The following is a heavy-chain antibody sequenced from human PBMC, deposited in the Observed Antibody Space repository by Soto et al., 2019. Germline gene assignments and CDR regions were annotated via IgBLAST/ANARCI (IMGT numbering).Heavy chain of an antibody. CDR1: GGTFSSYA. V-gene: IGHV1-69*13. D-gene: IGHD5-12*01. Sequence: ASVKVSCKASGGTFSSYAISWVRQAPGQGLEWMGGIIPIFGTANYAQKFQGRVTITADESTSTAYMELSSLRSEDTAVYYCARAPKRWLQLLHYFDYWGQGTLVTVPQ. CDR2: IIPIFGTA. J-gene: IGHJ4*02. CDR3: ARAPKRWLQLLHYFDY.